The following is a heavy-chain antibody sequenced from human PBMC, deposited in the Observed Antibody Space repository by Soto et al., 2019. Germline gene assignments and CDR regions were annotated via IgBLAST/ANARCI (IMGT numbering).Heavy chain of an antibody. V-gene: IGHV2-5*02. Sequence: QITLKESGPTVVKPTQTLTLTCTFSGFSLSTSGVGVGWIRQPPGKALEWLALMFWDDDKRFSPSLKSRLTITKDPSKTQVVITMTNVDPVDIATYYCAHGNRSVQHWGQGTLVTVSS. CDR1: GFSLSTSGVG. CDR3: AHGNRSVQH. J-gene: IGHJ1*01. CDR2: MFWDDDK.